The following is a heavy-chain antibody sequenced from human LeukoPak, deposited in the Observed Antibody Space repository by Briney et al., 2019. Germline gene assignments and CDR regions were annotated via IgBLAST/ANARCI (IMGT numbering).Heavy chain of an antibody. CDR3: ARGVEPLAANTLVY. CDR2: LYSDGNT. CDR1: GFTVITND. J-gene: IGHJ4*02. D-gene: IGHD1-14*01. Sequence: GGSLRLSCAASGFTVITNDMTWVRQAPGEGLEWVSVLYSDGNTKYADSVQGRFTISRDNSKNTLYLEMNSLSPDDTAVYYCARGVEPLAANTLVYWGQGTLVTVSS. V-gene: IGHV3-53*01.